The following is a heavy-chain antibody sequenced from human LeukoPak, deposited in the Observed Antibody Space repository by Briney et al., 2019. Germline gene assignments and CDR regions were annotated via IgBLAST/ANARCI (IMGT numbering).Heavy chain of an antibody. CDR1: GGSISSGSYY. CDR2: IYTSGST. V-gene: IGHV4-61*02. Sequence: SETLSLTCTVSGGSISSGSYYWSWIRQPAGKGLEWIGRIYTSGSTNYNPSLKSRVTISVDTSKNQFSLKLSSVTAADTAVYYCAREKDMVGQWLLYYYYYMDVWGKGTTVTVSS. CDR3: AREKDMVGQWLLYYYYYMDV. D-gene: IGHD6-19*01. J-gene: IGHJ6*03.